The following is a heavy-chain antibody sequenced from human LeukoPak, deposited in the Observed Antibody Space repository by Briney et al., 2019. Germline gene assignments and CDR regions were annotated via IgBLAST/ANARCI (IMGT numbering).Heavy chain of an antibody. J-gene: IGHJ4*02. CDR2: IIPIFGIA. CDR3: ARDAAYCGGDCPFDY. Sequence: SVKVSCKASGGTFSSYAISWVRQTPGQGLEWMGRIIPIFGIANYAQKFQGRVTITADKSTSTAYMELSSLRSEDTAVYYCARDAAYCGGDCPFDYWGQGTLVTVSS. V-gene: IGHV1-69*04. D-gene: IGHD2-21*02. CDR1: GGTFSSYA.